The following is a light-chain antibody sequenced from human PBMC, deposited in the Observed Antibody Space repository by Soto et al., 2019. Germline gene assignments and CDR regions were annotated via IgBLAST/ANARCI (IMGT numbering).Light chain of an antibody. Sequence: DFQMTQSPSSLSASVGDRVTITCRASQDISDHFAWYQHKPGKVPKLLIYEASTLQSGVPSRFSGGGFGTDFTLTISSLQPEDVATYYCQKYNRTPRTFGQGTKVELK. V-gene: IGKV1-27*01. CDR1: QDISDH. CDR2: EAS. J-gene: IGKJ1*01. CDR3: QKYNRTPRT.